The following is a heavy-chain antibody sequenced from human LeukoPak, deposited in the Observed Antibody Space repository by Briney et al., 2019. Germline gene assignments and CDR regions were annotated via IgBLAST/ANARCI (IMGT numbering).Heavy chain of an antibody. D-gene: IGHD6-13*01. J-gene: IGHJ3*02. CDR3: AKDRSSSWYHDAFDI. CDR1: GFTFSNYW. V-gene: IGHV3-74*01. Sequence: GGSLRLSCAAPGFTFSNYWMHWVRQAPGKGLVWVSRINSDGINTSYADSVKGRFTISRDNAKNTLNLQMNSLRAEDTAVYYCAKDRSSSWYHDAFDIWGQGTMVTVSS. CDR2: INSDGINT.